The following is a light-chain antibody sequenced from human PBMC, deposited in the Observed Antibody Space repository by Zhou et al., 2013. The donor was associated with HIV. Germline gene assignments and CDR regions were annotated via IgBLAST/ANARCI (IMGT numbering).Light chain of an antibody. Sequence: EIVMTQSPATLSVSPGERATLSCTASQSVRSYLAWYQQKPGQAPRLLIFDASNRATGIPARFSGSGSGTDFTLTISRLEPEDFAVYYCQQRNSWPITFGQGTRL. J-gene: IGKJ5*01. CDR3: QQRNSWPIT. CDR2: DAS. V-gene: IGKV3-11*01. CDR1: QSVRSY.